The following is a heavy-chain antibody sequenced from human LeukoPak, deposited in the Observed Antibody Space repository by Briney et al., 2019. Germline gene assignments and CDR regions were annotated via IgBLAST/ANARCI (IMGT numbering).Heavy chain of an antibody. V-gene: IGHV1-2*02. CDR1: GYTFTGYY. CDR3: ARAHRSRDGYNKAFDI. D-gene: IGHD5-24*01. CDR2: INPNSGGT. Sequence: ASVKVSCKASGYTFTGYYMHWVRQAPGQGLEWMGWINPNSGGTNYAQKFQGRVTMTRDTSISTAYMELSRLRSDDTAVYYCARAHRSRDGYNKAFDIWGQGTMVTVSS. J-gene: IGHJ3*02.